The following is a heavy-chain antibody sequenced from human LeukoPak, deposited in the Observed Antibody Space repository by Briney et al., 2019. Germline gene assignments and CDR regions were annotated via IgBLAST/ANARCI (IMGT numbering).Heavy chain of an antibody. CDR1: GGTFSSYA. D-gene: IGHD6-19*01. CDR3: ARGGREANLIAVAENFDY. Sequence: SVKVSCKASGGTFSSYAISWVRQAPGQGLEWMGRIIPIFGTANYAQKFQGRVTITTDESTSTAYMELSSLRSEDTAVYYCARGGREANLIAVAENFDYWGQETLVTVSS. J-gene: IGHJ4*02. V-gene: IGHV1-69*05. CDR2: IIPIFGTA.